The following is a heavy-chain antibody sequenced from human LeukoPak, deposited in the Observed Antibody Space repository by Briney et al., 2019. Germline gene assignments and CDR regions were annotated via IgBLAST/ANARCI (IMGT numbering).Heavy chain of an antibody. D-gene: IGHD6-13*01. CDR1: GFTFSSYG. CDR3: AKDSSSSWYGRFDP. Sequence: GGSLRLSCAASGFTFSSYGMHWVRQAPGKGLEWVAFIRYDGSNKYYADSVKGRFTISRDNSKNTLYLQMNSLRAEDTAVYYCAKDSSSSWYGRFDPWGQGTLVTVSS. V-gene: IGHV3-30*02. J-gene: IGHJ5*02. CDR2: IRYDGSNK.